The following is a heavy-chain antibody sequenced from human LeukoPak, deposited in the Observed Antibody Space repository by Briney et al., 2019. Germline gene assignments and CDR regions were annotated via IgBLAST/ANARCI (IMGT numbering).Heavy chain of an antibody. Sequence: SQTLSLTCAISGDSVSSNGASWNWIRQSPSRGLEWLGRTYYRSQQWHSDYAPSVKGRITLDPDTFKNQFSLQLNSMTPEDTAVYYCGRETDFGVVTNWGQGTLVTVSS. CDR2: TYYRSQQWHS. V-gene: IGHV6-1*01. CDR1: GDSVSSNGAS. D-gene: IGHD3-3*01. CDR3: GRETDFGVVTN. J-gene: IGHJ4*02.